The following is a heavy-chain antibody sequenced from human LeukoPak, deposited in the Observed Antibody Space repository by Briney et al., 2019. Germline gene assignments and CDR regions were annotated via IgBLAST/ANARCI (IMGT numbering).Heavy chain of an antibody. CDR3: ARVYYDSSGYYYAGGFDY. V-gene: IGHV1-46*01. Sequence: ASVKVSCKASGYTFTTYYMHWVRQAPGQGLEWMGIINPSDDSTTYAQKFQGRVTMTRDTSTSTVYMELSSLRSEDTAVYYCARVYYDSSGYYYAGGFDYWGQGTLVTVSS. J-gene: IGHJ4*02. CDR2: INPSDDST. CDR1: GYTFTTYY. D-gene: IGHD3-22*01.